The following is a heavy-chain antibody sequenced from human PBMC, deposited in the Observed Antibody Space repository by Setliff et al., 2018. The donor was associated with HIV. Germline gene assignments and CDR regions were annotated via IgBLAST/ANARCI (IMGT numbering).Heavy chain of an antibody. CDR1: GGTFSNYA. CDR3: ARGTWPIGGHPYYHYMDV. CDR2: IIPMFGAA. D-gene: IGHD2-15*01. Sequence: SVKVSCKASGGTFSNYAISWVRQAPGQGLEWMGGIIPMFGAAKNAQKFQGRVTITADESTSIAYMELSSLRSDDTAVYYCARGTWPIGGHPYYHYMDVWGKGTTVTVSS. V-gene: IGHV1-69*13. J-gene: IGHJ6*03.